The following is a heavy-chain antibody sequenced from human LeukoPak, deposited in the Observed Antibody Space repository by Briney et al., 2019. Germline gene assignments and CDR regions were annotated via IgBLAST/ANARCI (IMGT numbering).Heavy chain of an antibody. D-gene: IGHD3-9*01. Sequence: ASVKVSCKASGYTFTAYYIHWVRQAPGQGLEWMGWINPNSGDTNCAQKFQGRVTMTRDTSISTAYMELGRLKSDDTALYYCAGGMTGRDYWGQGTLVTVSS. J-gene: IGHJ4*02. V-gene: IGHV1-2*02. CDR1: GYTFTAYY. CDR2: INPNSGDT. CDR3: AGGMTGRDY.